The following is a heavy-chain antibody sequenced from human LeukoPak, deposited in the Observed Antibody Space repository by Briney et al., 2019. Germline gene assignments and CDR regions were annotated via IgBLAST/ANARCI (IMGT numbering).Heavy chain of an antibody. CDR2: ISSSSSTI. V-gene: IGHV3-48*01. Sequence: GGSLRLSCAASGFTFSSYSMNWVRQAPGKGLEWVSYISSSSSTIYYADSVKGRFTTSRDNAKNSLYLQMNSLRAEDTAVYYCARDLYYYDSSGYYLIRHYFDYWGQGTLVTVSS. D-gene: IGHD3-22*01. J-gene: IGHJ4*02. CDR3: ARDLYYYDSSGYYLIRHYFDY. CDR1: GFTFSSYS.